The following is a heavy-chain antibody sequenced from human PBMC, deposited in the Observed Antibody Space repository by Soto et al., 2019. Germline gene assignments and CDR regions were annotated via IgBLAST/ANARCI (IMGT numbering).Heavy chain of an antibody. D-gene: IGHD2-15*01. V-gene: IGHV3-74*01. CDR3: ARVLLGYCSGGSCDDY. CDR2: INSGGSST. Sequence: GGSLRLSCAASGFTFSSYWMHWVRQAPGKGLVWVSRINSGGSSTSYADSVKGRFTISRDNAKNTLYLQMNSLRAEDTAVYYSARVLLGYCSGGSCDDYWGQGTLVTVS. CDR1: GFTFSSYW. J-gene: IGHJ4*02.